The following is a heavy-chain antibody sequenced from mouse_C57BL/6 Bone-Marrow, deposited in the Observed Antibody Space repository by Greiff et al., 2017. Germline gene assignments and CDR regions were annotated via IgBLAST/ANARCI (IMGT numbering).Heavy chain of an antibody. Sequence: VQLKQSVAELVRPGASVKLSCTASGFNIKNTYMHWVKQRPEQGLEWIGRIDPANGNTKYAPKFQGKATITADTSSNTAYLQLSSLTSEDTAIYYCARRYYGSSYSYWYFDVWGTGTTVTVSS. V-gene: IGHV14-3*01. CDR2: IDPANGNT. D-gene: IGHD1-1*01. CDR1: GFNIKNTY. J-gene: IGHJ1*03. CDR3: ARRYYGSSYSYWYFDV.